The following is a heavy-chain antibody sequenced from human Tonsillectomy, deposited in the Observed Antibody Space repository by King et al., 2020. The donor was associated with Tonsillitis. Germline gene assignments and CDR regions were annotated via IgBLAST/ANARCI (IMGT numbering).Heavy chain of an antibody. V-gene: IGHV2-5*02. J-gene: IGHJ2*01. Sequence: ITLKESGPTLVKPTQTLTLTCTFSGFSLSTSGVGVGWIRQPPGKALEWLAPIYWDDDKRYSPSLKSRLTITKDTSKNQVVLTMTNMDPVDTATYYCARYNTRKWAHNSWYFDLWGRGTLVTVSS. D-gene: IGHD5-24*01. CDR2: IYWDDDK. CDR1: GFSLSTSGVG. CDR3: ARYNTRKWAHNSWYFDL.